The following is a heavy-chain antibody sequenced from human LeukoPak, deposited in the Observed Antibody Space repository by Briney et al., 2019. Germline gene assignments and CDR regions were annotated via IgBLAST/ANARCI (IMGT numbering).Heavy chain of an antibody. J-gene: IGHJ3*02. CDR1: GYTFTSYD. CDR3: AADRSGDAFDI. D-gene: IGHD6-25*01. Sequence: ASVKVSCKASGYTFTSYDINWVRQATGQGLEWMGWMKPNSGNTGYAQKFQERVTITRDMSTSTAYMELSSLRSEDTAVYYCAADRSGDAFDIWGQGTMVTVSS. CDR2: MKPNSGNT. V-gene: IGHV1-8*01.